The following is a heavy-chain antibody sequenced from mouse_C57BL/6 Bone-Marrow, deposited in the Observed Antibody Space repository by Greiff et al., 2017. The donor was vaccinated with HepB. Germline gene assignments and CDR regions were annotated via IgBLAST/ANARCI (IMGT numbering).Heavy chain of an antibody. CDR3: ARGGMVTPYFDY. J-gene: IGHJ2*01. CDR1: GYTFTSYW. D-gene: IGHD2-3*01. Sequence: QVQLQQPGAELVKPGASVKLSCKASGYTFTSYWMHWVKQRPGQGLEWIGMIHPNSGSTNYNEKFNSKATLTVDKSSSTAYMQLSSLTSEDSAVYYCARGGMVTPYFDYWGQGTTLTVSS. V-gene: IGHV1-64*01. CDR2: IHPNSGST.